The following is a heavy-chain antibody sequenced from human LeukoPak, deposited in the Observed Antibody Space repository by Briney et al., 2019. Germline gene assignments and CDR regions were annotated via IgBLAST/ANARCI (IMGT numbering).Heavy chain of an antibody. Sequence: PGGSLRLSCAVSGFTFSPYWMHWVRPAPGRGLVWVSHMTADGSRTIYADPVKGRFTISRDNAKNTLYLQMNSLRVEDTTVYYCARDRGAPDAFDIWGQGTRVTVSS. CDR2: MTADGSRT. V-gene: IGHV3-74*01. CDR3: ARDRGAPDAFDI. CDR1: GFTFSPYW. J-gene: IGHJ3*02. D-gene: IGHD3-10*01.